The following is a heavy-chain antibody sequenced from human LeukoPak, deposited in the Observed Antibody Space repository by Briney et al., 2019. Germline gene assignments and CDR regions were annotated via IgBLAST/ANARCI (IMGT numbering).Heavy chain of an antibody. D-gene: IGHD1-14*01. Sequence: GGSLSLSCAASGFTFNSYAMHWVRQAPGRGLEWVAVITYDGSQRFYAESLKGRFTISSDNSKSTLYLQMHSLRVEDTAVYYCARGGSENQISGVDYWGQGTLVPVSS. J-gene: IGHJ4*02. CDR3: ARGGSENQISGVDY. V-gene: IGHV3-30*04. CDR2: ITYDGSQR. CDR1: GFTFNSYA.